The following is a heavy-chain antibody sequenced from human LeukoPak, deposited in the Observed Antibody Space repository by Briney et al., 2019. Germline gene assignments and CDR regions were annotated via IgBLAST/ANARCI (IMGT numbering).Heavy chain of an antibody. V-gene: IGHV3-9*01. CDR1: GFTFDDYA. CDR3: ARDPIGYSYIDY. J-gene: IGHJ4*02. D-gene: IGHD5-18*01. CDR2: ISWNSGSI. Sequence: GRSLRLSCAASGFTFDDYAMHWVRQTPGKGLEWVSGISWNSGSIGYADSVKGRFTISRDNAKNSLYLQMNSLRAEDTALYYCARDPIGYSYIDYWGQGILVTVSS.